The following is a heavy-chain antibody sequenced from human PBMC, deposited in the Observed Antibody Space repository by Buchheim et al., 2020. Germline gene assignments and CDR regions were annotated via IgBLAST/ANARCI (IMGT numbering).Heavy chain of an antibody. CDR3: ARDLGWESSGWYGGFDY. D-gene: IGHD6-19*01. J-gene: IGHJ4*02. Sequence: QVQLVESGGGVVQPGRSLRLSCAASGFTFSSYGMHWVRQAPGKGLEWVAVIWYDGSNKYYADSVKGRFTISRDNSKNTLYLQMNSLRAEDTAVYYCARDLGWESSGWYGGFDYWGQGTL. CDR2: IWYDGSNK. CDR1: GFTFSSYG. V-gene: IGHV3-33*01.